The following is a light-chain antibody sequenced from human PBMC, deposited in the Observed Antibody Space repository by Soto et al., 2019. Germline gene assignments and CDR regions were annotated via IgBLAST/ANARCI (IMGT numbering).Light chain of an antibody. J-gene: IGLJ1*01. CDR1: SSDVGGSNF. Sequence: QSVLTQPASVSDSPGQSITISCTGTSSDVGGSNFVSWYQQHPGKPPKLIIYDVANRPSGVSNRFSGPKSGSTASLIISRLQTEDEADYYCVSYTSSTTYVFGTGTKVTVL. CDR2: DVA. CDR3: VSYTSSTTYV. V-gene: IGLV2-14*03.